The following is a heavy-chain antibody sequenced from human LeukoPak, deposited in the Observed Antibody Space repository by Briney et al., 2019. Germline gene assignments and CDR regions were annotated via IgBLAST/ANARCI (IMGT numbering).Heavy chain of an antibody. J-gene: IGHJ4*02. D-gene: IGHD2-15*01. CDR2: ISYDGNYK. V-gene: IGHV3-30*03. CDR3: AREYCSGGSCYSSGGPGFDY. Sequence: GRSLRLSCAASGFTFSSYGMHWVRQAPGKGLEWVTSISYDGNYKYYADSVKGRFTISRDFSKNTLYLQMNSLRAEDTAVHYCAREYCSGGSCYSSGGPGFDYWGQGTLVTVSS. CDR1: GFTFSSYG.